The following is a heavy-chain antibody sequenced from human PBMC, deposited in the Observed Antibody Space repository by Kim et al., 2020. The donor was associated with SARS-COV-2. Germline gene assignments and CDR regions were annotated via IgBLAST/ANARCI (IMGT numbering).Heavy chain of an antibody. V-gene: IGHV4-34*01. Sequence: SETLSLTCAVYGGSFSGYYWSWIRQPPGKGLEWIGEINHSGSTNYNPSLKSRVTISVNTSKNQFSLKLCSVTAADTAVYYCARGRYPPGRSAFQHWGQGT. CDR3: ARGRYPPGRSAFQH. D-gene: IGHD1-20*01. CDR2: INHSGST. J-gene: IGHJ1*01. CDR1: GGSFSGYY.